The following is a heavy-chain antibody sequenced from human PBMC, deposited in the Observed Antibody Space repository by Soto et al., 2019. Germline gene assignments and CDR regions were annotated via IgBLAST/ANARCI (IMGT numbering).Heavy chain of an antibody. Sequence: QVQLQQWGAGLLKPSETLSLTCAVYDGSFSGYQWSWIRQTPGKGLEWIGGINDSGNINYNPSLKSRVTILVDSPKKQISLRLSSVTAADTAVYYCARGLIMWFGELSRRGGYYYYMDVWGEGTTVTVSS. V-gene: IGHV4-34*01. CDR3: ARGLIMWFGELSRRGGYYYYMDV. D-gene: IGHD3-10*01. J-gene: IGHJ6*03. CDR2: INDSGNI. CDR1: DGSFSGYQ.